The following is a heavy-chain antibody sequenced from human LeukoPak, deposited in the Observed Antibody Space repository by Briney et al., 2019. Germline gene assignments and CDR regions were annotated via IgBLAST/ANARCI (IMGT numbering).Heavy chain of an antibody. CDR3: ARASVRGATKDAFDI. CDR2: IYHSGNT. CDR1: GVSISSGGYS. J-gene: IGHJ3*02. V-gene: IGHV4-30-2*01. Sequence: PSQTLSLTCAVSGVSISSGGYSWTWIRQPPGKGLEWIGYIYHSGNTYYNPSLYSRLTISVDKSKNQFSLRVRSVTAADAAVYYCARASVRGATKDAFDIWGQGTMVTVSS. D-gene: IGHD3-10*01.